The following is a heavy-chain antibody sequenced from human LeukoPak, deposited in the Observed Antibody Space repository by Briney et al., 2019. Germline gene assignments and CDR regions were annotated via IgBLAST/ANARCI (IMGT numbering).Heavy chain of an antibody. D-gene: IGHD1-1*01. V-gene: IGHV4-59*08. CDR3: ARSPGTYYSSRWNDYFQH. J-gene: IGHJ1*01. Sequence: SETLSLTCTVSGASITSYYWSWIRQPPGKGLEWIGYTYYSGRTNYNPSLESRVTISVDTSKNQLSLKLSSVTAADTAVYYCARSPGTYYSSRWNDYFQHWGQGTLVTVSS. CDR1: GASITSYY. CDR2: TYYSGRT.